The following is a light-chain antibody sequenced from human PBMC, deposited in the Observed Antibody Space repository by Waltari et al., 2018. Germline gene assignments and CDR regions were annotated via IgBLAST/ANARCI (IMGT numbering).Light chain of an antibody. Sequence: QSALTQPASVSGSPTQSITPPCTVTSSDIGAYNYVPWYQQHSGKAPKLVIFGVSDRPTGVSNRFSGSKSGNTASLTISGLQAEDEADYYCISFTSSNTWVFGGGTRVTVL. CDR2: GVS. CDR3: ISFTSSNTWV. J-gene: IGLJ3*02. V-gene: IGLV2-14*01. CDR1: SSDIGAYNY.